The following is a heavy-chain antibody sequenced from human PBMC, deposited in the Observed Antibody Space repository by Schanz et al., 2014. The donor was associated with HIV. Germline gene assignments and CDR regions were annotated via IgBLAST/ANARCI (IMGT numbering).Heavy chain of an antibody. Sequence: DEQVLESGGGLVQPGGSLRLSCAASGFTFSRYAMSWVRQAPGKGLEWVSSISGSGGSTYYADSVKGRFTISRGNSKNTLYLQMNSLRAEDTAVYYCAKGGFYGDYVSYYYGLDVWGQGTTVTVSS. CDR2: ISGSGGST. CDR3: AKGGFYGDYVSYYYGLDV. D-gene: IGHD4-17*01. CDR1: GFTFSRYA. J-gene: IGHJ6*02. V-gene: IGHV3-23*01.